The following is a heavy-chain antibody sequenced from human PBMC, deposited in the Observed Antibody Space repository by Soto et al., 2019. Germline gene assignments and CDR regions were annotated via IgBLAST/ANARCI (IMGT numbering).Heavy chain of an antibody. CDR2: INPNSGGT. D-gene: IGHD6-6*01. CDR1: GYTFTGYY. Sequence: ASVKVSCKASGYTFTGYYMHWVRQAPGQGLEWMGWINPNSGGTNYAQKFQGWVTMTRDTSISTAYMELSRLRSDDTAVYYCARGEYSSSSVGLNFDYWGQGTLVTVSS. J-gene: IGHJ4*02. V-gene: IGHV1-2*04. CDR3: ARGEYSSSSVGLNFDY.